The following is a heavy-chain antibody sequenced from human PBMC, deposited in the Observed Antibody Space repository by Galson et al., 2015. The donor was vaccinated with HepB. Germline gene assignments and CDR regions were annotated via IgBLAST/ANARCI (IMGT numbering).Heavy chain of an antibody. Sequence: SLRLSCAASGFTFSSYGMHWVRQAPGKGLEWVAVISYDGSNKYYADSVEGRFTISRDNSKNTLYLQMNSLRAEDTAVYYCAKDLLGWELPWGQDYWGQGTLVTVPS. CDR2: ISYDGSNK. CDR3: AKDLLGWELPWGQDY. J-gene: IGHJ4*02. D-gene: IGHD1-26*01. CDR1: GFTFSSYG. V-gene: IGHV3-30*18.